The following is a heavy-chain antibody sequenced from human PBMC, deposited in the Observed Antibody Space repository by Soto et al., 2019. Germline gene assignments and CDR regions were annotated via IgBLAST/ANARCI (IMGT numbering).Heavy chain of an antibody. J-gene: IGHJ4*02. Sequence: PSETLSLTCAVYGGSFSGDYWSWIRQPPGKGLEWIGEINHSGSTNYNPSLKSRVTISVDTSKNQFSLKLSSVTAADTAVYYCARDVIELEIRVMHSGFDYWGQGTLVTVSS. D-gene: IGHD1-7*01. CDR1: GGSFSGDY. CDR3: ARDVIELEIRVMHSGFDY. CDR2: INHSGST. V-gene: IGHV4-34*01.